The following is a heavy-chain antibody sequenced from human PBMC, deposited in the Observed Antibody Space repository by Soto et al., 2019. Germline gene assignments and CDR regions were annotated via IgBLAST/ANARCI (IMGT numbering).Heavy chain of an antibody. J-gene: IGHJ6*03. D-gene: IGHD5-12*01. CDR3: ARAGGYDLYYYYYMDV. CDR1: GGSFSGYY. Sequence: SETLSLTCAVYGGSFSGYYWSWIRQPPGKGLEWIGEINHSGGTNYNPSLKSRVTISVDTSKNQFSLKLSSVTAADTAVYYCARAGGYDLYYYYYMDVWGKGTTVTVSS. CDR2: INHSGGT. V-gene: IGHV4-34*01.